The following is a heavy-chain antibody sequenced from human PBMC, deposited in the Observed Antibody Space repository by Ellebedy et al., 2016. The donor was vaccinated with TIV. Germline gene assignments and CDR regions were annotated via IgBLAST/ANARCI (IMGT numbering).Heavy chain of an antibody. D-gene: IGHD1-26*01. CDR2: ISYDGINK. Sequence: GESLKISCAASGFAFRSYAMHWVRQAPGKGLEWVAVISYDGINKYYADSVKGRFTISRDNSKNTLSLQMNSLRAEDTAVYYCASAAKATVGAIDYWGQGTLVTVST. CDR3: ASAAKATVGAIDY. CDR1: GFAFRSYA. J-gene: IGHJ4*02. V-gene: IGHV3-30-3*01.